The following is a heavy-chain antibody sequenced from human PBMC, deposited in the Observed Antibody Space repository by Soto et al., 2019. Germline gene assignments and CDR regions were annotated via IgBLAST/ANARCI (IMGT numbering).Heavy chain of an antibody. D-gene: IGHD4-4*01. CDR2: IQEDGSEK. V-gene: IGHV3-7*01. CDR3: TRGGGRDSNEPY. CDR1: GFTFRSYW. Sequence: EVQLVESGGTLVQPGGSLRLSCAASGFTFRSYWMSWVRQAPGKGLEWLANIQEDGSEKYYVDFVEGRFTTSRDNAKNSLYLQRNSLRAEDTAVYYCTRGGGRDSNEPYWGQGTLIIVSS. J-gene: IGHJ4*02.